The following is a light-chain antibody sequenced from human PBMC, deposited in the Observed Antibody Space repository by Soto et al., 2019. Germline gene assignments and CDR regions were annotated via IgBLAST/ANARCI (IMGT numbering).Light chain of an antibody. CDR1: QSVSSN. J-gene: IGKJ1*01. CDR3: QQYNYWRT. V-gene: IGKV3-15*01. CDR2: GAS. Sequence: EIVMTQSPATLSVSPGERATLSCRASQSVSSNLAWYQQKPGQAPSLLIYGASTRATGIPGRFSGSGSGTEFTLPISSLQSEDFAVYYCQQYNYWRTFGHGTKVEIK.